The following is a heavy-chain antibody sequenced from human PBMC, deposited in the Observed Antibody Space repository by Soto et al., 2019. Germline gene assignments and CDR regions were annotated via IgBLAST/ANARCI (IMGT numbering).Heavy chain of an antibody. CDR2: IYYSGST. D-gene: IGHD2-15*01. Sequence: SETLSLTCTVSGGSISNYYWSWIRQPPGKGLEWIGYIYYSGSTNYNPSLKSRVTISVDTSKNQFSLKLSSVTAADTAVYYCARAGAATLSDYWGQGALVTVSS. CDR1: GGSISNYY. V-gene: IGHV4-59*01. CDR3: ARAGAATLSDY. J-gene: IGHJ4*02.